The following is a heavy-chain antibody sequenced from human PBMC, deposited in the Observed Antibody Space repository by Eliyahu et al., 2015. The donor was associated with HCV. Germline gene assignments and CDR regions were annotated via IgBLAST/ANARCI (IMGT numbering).Heavy chain of an antibody. J-gene: IGHJ5*02. CDR1: GGSITTYY. D-gene: IGHD6-19*01. V-gene: IGHV4-59*01. CDR2: IHYSGST. Sequence: QVQLQESGPGLVKPSETLSLTCXVSGGSITTYYWRWIRQPPGKGLEWIGYIHYSGSTNYNPSLKSRVTISLDTSKNQFSLNLTSVTAADTAVYYCASGGGGIAVAGTGGWFDPWGQGTLVTVSS. CDR3: ASGGGGIAVAGTGGWFDP.